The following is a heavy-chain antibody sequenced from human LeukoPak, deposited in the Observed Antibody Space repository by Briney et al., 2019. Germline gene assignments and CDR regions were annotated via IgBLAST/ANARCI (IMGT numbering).Heavy chain of an antibody. V-gene: IGHV4-34*01. J-gene: IGHJ6*02. CDR2: INHSGST. CDR3: ARAYCGGDCYSDSVYYYYGMDV. D-gene: IGHD2-21*02. CDR1: GGSFSGYY. Sequence: SETLSLTCAVYGGSFSGYYWSWIRQPPGKGLGWIGEINHSGSTNYNPSLKSRVTISVDTSKNQFSLKLSSVTAADTAVYYCARAYCGGDCYSDSVYYYYGMDVWGQGTTVTVSS.